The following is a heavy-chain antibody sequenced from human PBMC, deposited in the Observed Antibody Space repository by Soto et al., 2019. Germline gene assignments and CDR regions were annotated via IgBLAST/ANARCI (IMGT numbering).Heavy chain of an antibody. V-gene: IGHV4-4*07. CDR3: AGESAIVVVPAAIRWFDP. CDR2: IYTSGST. J-gene: IGHJ5*02. Sequence: SETLSLTCTVSGGSISSYYWSWIRQPAGKGLEWIGRIYTSGSTNYNPSLKSRVTMSVDTSKNQFSLKLSSVTAADTAVYYCAGESAIVVVPAAIRWFDPWGQGTLVTVSS. D-gene: IGHD2-2*02. CDR1: GGSISSYY.